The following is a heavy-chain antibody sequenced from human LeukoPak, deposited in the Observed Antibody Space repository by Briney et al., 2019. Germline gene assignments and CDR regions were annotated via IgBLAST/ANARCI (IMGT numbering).Heavy chain of an antibody. J-gene: IGHJ4*02. CDR2: IRFDGSNQ. V-gene: IGHV3-30*02. Sequence: GGSLRLSCAGSGFTFRSYGMHWVRQAPGKGREWVAFIRFDGSNQYYADSVKGRFTISRDNSKNTLYLQMNSLRTEDTAVYYCAKVPGKWELVDYWGQGTLVTVSS. CDR3: AKVPGKWELVDY. D-gene: IGHD1-26*01. CDR1: GFTFRSYG.